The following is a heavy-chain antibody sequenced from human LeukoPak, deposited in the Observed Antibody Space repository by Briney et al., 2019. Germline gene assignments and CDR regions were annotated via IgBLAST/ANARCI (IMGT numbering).Heavy chain of an antibody. V-gene: IGHV3-9*01. D-gene: IGHD3-3*01. CDR1: GFTFDDYA. CDR2: ISWNSGSI. J-gene: IGHJ3*02. Sequence: GGSLRLPCAASGFTFDDYAMHWVRQAPGKGLEWVSGISWNSGSIGYADSVKGRFTISRDNAKNSLYLQMNSLRAEDTALYYCAKDIGLAIFGVADAFDIWGQGTMVTVSS. CDR3: AKDIGLAIFGVADAFDI.